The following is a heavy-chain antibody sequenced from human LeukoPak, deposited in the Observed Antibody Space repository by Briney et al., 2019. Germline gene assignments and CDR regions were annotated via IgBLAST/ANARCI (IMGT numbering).Heavy chain of an antibody. D-gene: IGHD3-16*02. Sequence: SETLSLTCTVSGGSISSYYWSWIRQPPGKGLEWIGYIYYSGSTNYNPSLKSRVTISVDTSKNQLSLKLSSVTAADTAVYYCARGLYDYVWGSYRENYYFDYWGQGTLVTVSS. CDR1: GGSISSYY. CDR2: IYYSGST. CDR3: ARGLYDYVWGSYRENYYFDY. J-gene: IGHJ4*02. V-gene: IGHV4-59*13.